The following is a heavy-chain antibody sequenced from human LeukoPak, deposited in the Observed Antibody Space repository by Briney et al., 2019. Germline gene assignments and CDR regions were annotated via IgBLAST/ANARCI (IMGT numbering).Heavy chain of an antibody. CDR2: ISGSGGST. CDR3: ARIEWERLGRAFDI. CDR1: GFTFSSYA. J-gene: IGHJ3*02. Sequence: GGSLRLSCAASGFTFSSYAMSWVRQAPGKGLEWVSAISGSGGSTYYADSVKGRFTISRDNSKNTVYLQMNSLRAEDMAVYYCARIEWERLGRAFDIWGQGTMVTVSS. V-gene: IGHV3-23*01. D-gene: IGHD1-26*01.